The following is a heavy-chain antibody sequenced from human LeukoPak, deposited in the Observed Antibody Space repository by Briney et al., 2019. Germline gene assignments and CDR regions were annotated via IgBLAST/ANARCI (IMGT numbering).Heavy chain of an antibody. V-gene: IGHV1-18*01. CDR2: ISAYNGQT. J-gene: IGHJ6*03. Sequence: ASVKVSCKASGYTFTNYGISWVRQAPGQGLECMGWISAYNGQTNYAQKFQGRVTITADKSTSTAYMELSSLRSEDTAVYYCGMATIIDYYYYYMDVWGKGTTVTVSS. CDR1: GYTFTNYG. CDR3: GMATIIDYYYYYMDV. D-gene: IGHD5-24*01.